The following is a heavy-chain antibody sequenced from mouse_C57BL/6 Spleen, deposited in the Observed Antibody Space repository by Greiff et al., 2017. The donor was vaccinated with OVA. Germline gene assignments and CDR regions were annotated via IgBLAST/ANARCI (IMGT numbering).Heavy chain of an antibody. J-gene: IGHJ1*03. Sequence: QVQLQQPGAELVRPGSSVKLSCKASGYTFTSYWMHWVKQRPIQGLEWIGNIDPSDSETHYNQKFKDKATLTVDKSSSTAYMQLSSLTSEDSAVYYCARFGDYDGYFDVWGTGTTVTVSS. V-gene: IGHV1-52*01. CDR3: ARFGDYDGYFDV. D-gene: IGHD2-4*01. CDR1: GYTFTSYW. CDR2: IDPSDSET.